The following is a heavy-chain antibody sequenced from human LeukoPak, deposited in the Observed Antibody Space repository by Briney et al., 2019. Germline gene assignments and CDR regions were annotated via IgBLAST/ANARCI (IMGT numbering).Heavy chain of an antibody. Sequence: ASVKVSCKASGYTFTSYAMNWVRQAPGQGLEWMGWINTNTGNPTYAQGLTGRFVFSLDTSVSTAYLQISSLKAEDTAVYYCARGDYGPYYYYGMDVWGQGTTVTVSS. CDR1: GYTFTSYA. CDR3: ARGDYGPYYYYGMDV. V-gene: IGHV7-4-1*02. CDR2: INTNTGNP. D-gene: IGHD4-17*01. J-gene: IGHJ6*02.